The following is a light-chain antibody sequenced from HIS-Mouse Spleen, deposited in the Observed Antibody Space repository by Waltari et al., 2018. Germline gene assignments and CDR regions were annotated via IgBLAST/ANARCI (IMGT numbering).Light chain of an antibody. V-gene: IGLV2-23*01. CDR2: EGS. CDR3: CSYAGSSTWV. J-gene: IGLJ3*02. Sequence: QSALTQPASVSGSPGQSITIPCTGTSSDVGIYNLVSWYQQHPGKAPNLLIYEGSKRPSGVSNRFSGSRSGNTASLTISGLQAEDEADYYCCSYAGSSTWVFGGGTKLTVL. CDR1: SSDVGIYNL.